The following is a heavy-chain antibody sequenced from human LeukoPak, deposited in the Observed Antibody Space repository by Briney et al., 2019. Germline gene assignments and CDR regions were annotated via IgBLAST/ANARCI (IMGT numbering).Heavy chain of an antibody. CDR2: IRSKAYGGTT. Sequence: PGGSLRLSCTASGFTFGDYAMSWVRQAPGKGLEWVGFIRSKAYGGTTEYAASVKGRFTISRDDSKSIAYLQMNSLKTEDTAAYYCTRVGTAVAATGYDYMDVWGKGTTVTVSS. J-gene: IGHJ6*03. CDR3: TRVGTAVAATGYDYMDV. D-gene: IGHD6-19*01. V-gene: IGHV3-49*04. CDR1: GFTFGDYA.